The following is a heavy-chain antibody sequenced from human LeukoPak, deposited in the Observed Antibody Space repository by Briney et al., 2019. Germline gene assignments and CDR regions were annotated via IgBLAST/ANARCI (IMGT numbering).Heavy chain of an antibody. CDR1: GFTFSSYA. CDR3: ARDTGGYYYYYGMDV. Sequence: PGRSLRLSCAASGFTFSSYAIHWVRQAPGKGLEWVAVISYDGSNKYYADSVKGRFTISRDNSKNTLYLQMNSLRAEDTAVYYCARDTGGYYYYYGMDVWGQGTTVTVSS. V-gene: IGHV3-30*04. J-gene: IGHJ6*02. D-gene: IGHD4-11*01. CDR2: ISYDGSNK.